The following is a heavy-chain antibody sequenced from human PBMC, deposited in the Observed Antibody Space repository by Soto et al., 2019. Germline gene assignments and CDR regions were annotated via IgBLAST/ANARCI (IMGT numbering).Heavy chain of an antibody. CDR1: GGTFSSYA. V-gene: IGHV1-69*06. Sequence: QVQLVQSGAEVKKPGSSVKVSCKASGGTFSSYAISWVRQAPGQGLEWMGGIIPIFGTANYAQKFQGRVTITADKSTSTAYMELSSLRSEDTAVYYCAKTPRDGYNLWELYGMDVWGQGTTVTVSS. D-gene: IGHD5-12*01. CDR3: AKTPRDGYNLWELYGMDV. J-gene: IGHJ6*02. CDR2: IIPIFGTA.